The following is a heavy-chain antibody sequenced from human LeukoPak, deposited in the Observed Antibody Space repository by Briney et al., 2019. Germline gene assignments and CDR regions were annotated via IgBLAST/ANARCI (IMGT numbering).Heavy chain of an antibody. CDR2: INSDGSGT. V-gene: IGHV3-74*01. Sequence: PGGSLRLSCAASGFTFSSYLMHWVRQAPGKGLVWVSRINSDGSGTNYADSVKGRFTIHRHNAKNTLYLQVNSLRAEDTAVYYCARKGVAAGAYDYWGQGTLVTVSS. D-gene: IGHD6-13*01. J-gene: IGHJ4*02. CDR3: ARKGVAAGAYDY. CDR1: GFTFSSYL.